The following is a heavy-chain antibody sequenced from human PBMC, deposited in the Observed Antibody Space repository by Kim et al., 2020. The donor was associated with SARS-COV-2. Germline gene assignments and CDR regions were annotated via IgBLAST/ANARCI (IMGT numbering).Heavy chain of an antibody. J-gene: IGHJ2*01. CDR2: INHSGST. D-gene: IGHD3-10*01. CDR3: ARGASSGRLFDL. CDR1: GGSFSGYY. Sequence: SETLSLTCAVYGGSFSGYYWSWIRQPPGKGLEWIGEINHSGSTNYNPSLKSRVTISVDTSKNQFSLKLSSVTAADTAVYYCARGASSGRLFDLWGRGTLVTVSS. V-gene: IGHV4-34*01.